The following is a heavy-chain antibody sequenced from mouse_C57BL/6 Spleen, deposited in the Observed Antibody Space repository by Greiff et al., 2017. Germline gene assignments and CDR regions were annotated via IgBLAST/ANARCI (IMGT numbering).Heavy chain of an antibody. Sequence: VQLQQSGPELVKPGASVKMSCKASGYTFTDYNMHWVKQSHGKSLEWIGYINPNNGGTSYNQKFKGKATLTVNKSASTAYMALRSLTSEDSAVYYCAREPYYSSSGYFDVWGTGTTVTVSS. J-gene: IGHJ1*03. CDR1: GYTFTDYN. CDR2: INPNNGGT. V-gene: IGHV1-22*01. D-gene: IGHD1-1*01. CDR3: AREPYYSSSGYFDV.